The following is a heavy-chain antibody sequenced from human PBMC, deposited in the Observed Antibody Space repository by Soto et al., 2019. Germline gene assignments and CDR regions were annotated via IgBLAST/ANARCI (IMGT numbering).Heavy chain of an antibody. CDR2: INPNSGGT. D-gene: IGHD2-15*01. CDR3: ARDRCSGGSCCYSYGMDV. J-gene: IGHJ6*02. Sequence: QVQLVQSGAEVKKPGASVKVSCKASGYTFTGYYMHWVRQAPGQGLEWMGWINPNSGGTNYAQKFQGWVTMTRDTCISTAYMELSRLRSDDTAVYYCARDRCSGGSCCYSYGMDVWGQGTTVTVSS. V-gene: IGHV1-2*04. CDR1: GYTFTGYY.